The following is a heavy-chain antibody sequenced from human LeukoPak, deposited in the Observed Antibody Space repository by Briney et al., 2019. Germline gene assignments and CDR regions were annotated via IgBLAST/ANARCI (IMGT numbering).Heavy chain of an antibody. CDR1: GDSFSGYY. CDR2: INHSGST. J-gene: IGHJ4*02. CDR3: AGCRPWLTTVTIPGSFDY. D-gene: IGHD4-17*01. V-gene: IGHV4-34*01. Sequence: SETLSLTCAVYGDSFSGYYWSWIRQPPGKGLEWVGEINHSGSTNYNPSRKSRVAISVDTSKNHFSLKLSSVTAADTAVYYCAGCRPWLTTVTIPGSFDYWGQGTLVTVSS.